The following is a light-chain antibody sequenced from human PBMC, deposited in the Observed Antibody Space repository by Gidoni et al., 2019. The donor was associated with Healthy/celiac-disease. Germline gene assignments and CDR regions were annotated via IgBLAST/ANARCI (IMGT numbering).Light chain of an antibody. V-gene: IGKV1-39*01. CDR1: QSTSSY. CDR2: AAS. CDR3: QQSYSTPPYT. J-gene: IGKJ2*01. Sequence: IQMTQSPSSLSASVGDRVTITCRASQSTSSYLNWYQQRPGKAPKLLIYAASTLQSGVPSRFRGSGSGTDFALTISSLQPEDFATYDCQQSYSTPPYTFGQGTKLEIK.